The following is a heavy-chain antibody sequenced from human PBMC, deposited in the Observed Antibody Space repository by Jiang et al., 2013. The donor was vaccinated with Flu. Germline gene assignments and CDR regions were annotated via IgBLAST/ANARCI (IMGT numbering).Heavy chain of an antibody. D-gene: IGHD1-1*01. Sequence: PRGRGLEWVGSISFSGSTYYNPSLKSRVTISVDASKNQFSLKLSSVAAADTAVYYCARRLRTTALDYWGQGTLVTVSS. CDR2: ISFSGST. V-gene: IGHV4-39*01. J-gene: IGHJ4*02. CDR3: ARRLRTTALDY.